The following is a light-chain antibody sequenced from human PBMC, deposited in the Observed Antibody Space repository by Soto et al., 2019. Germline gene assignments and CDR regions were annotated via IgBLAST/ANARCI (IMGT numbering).Light chain of an antibody. CDR3: QQYNAHPYT. CDR1: QSIHSW. V-gene: IGKV1-5*03. CDR2: RAS. J-gene: IGKJ2*01. Sequence: DFQMTQSPSTLSASVGDRVTITCRASQSIHSWLAWYQQKPGTTPKLLIYRASILQSGVPSRFAGSGSGTEFTLTINNLQPDDYASYFGQQYNAHPYTFGQGTKLEIK.